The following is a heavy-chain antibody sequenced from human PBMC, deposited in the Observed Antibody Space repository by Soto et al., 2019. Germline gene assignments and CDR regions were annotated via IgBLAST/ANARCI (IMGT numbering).Heavy chain of an antibody. D-gene: IGHD3-22*01. J-gene: IGHJ4*02. V-gene: IGHV3-15*07. CDR1: GFTFSNAW. CDR2: IKSKTDGGTT. Sequence: RSLRLSCAPSGFTFSNAWMNWVRQAPGKGLEWVGRIKSKTDGGTTDYAAPVKGRFTISRDDSKNTLYLQMNSLKTEDTAVYYCTTELHFRNYDSSGYQEFDYWGQGTLVTVSS. CDR3: TTELHFRNYDSSGYQEFDY.